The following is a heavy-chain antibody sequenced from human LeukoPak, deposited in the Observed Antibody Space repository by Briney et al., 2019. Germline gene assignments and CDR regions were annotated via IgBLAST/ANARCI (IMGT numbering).Heavy chain of an antibody. D-gene: IGHD3-10*02. Sequence: SETLSLTCTVSGGSISSGGYYWSWIRQPPGKGLEWIGYIYYSGSTYYNPSLKSRVTISVDTSKNQFSLKLSSVTAADTAVYYCARVFGLDHHLDYWGQGTLVTVSS. CDR3: ARVFGLDHHLDY. CDR1: GGSISSGGYY. V-gene: IGHV4-30-4*01. J-gene: IGHJ4*02. CDR2: IYYSGST.